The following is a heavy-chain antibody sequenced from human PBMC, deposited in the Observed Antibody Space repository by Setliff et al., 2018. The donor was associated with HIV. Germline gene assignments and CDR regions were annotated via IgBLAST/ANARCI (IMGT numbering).Heavy chain of an antibody. Sequence: SETLSLTCTVSGGSISSSSYYWGWIRQPPGKGLEWIGEINHSGSTNFNPSLRSRVTISLDTSKNQFSLTLSSVTAADTAVYYCVRRLRYFDPSFDIWGQGTLVTVSS. D-gene: IGHD3-9*01. CDR3: VRRLRYFDPSFDI. J-gene: IGHJ3*02. CDR2: INHSGST. CDR1: GGSISSSSYY. V-gene: IGHV4-39*07.